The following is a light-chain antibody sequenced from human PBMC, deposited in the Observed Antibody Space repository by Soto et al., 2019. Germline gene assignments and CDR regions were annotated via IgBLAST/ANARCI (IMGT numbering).Light chain of an antibody. V-gene: IGKV1-27*01. J-gene: IGKJ1*01. CDR1: QGISSY. Sequence: IQLTHSPSSLSASVGDRFTITCRASQGISSYLAWYQQEPGKAPKLLIYAASTLQSGVPSRFSGSGSGTDFTLTISSLQPEDVAVYYCQQYNNWPPWTFGQGTKVDIK. CDR3: QQYNNWPPWT. CDR2: AAS.